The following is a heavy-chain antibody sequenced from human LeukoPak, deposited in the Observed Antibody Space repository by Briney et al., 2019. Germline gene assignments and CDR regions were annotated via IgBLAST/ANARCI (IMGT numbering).Heavy chain of an antibody. CDR3: ARDLGSGGSFYYYMDV. D-gene: IGHD2-15*01. CDR1: GYTFTGYY. Sequence: ASVKVSCKASGYTFTGYYMHWVRQAPGQGLEWMGWINPNSGGTNYAQKFQGRVTMTRDTSISTAYMELSKLRSDDTAVYYCARDLGSGGSFYYYMDVWGKGTTVTVSS. J-gene: IGHJ6*03. V-gene: IGHV1-2*02. CDR2: INPNSGGT.